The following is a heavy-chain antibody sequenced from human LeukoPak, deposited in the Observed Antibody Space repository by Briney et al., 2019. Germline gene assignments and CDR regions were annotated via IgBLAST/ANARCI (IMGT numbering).Heavy chain of an antibody. CDR1: GFTFSRYA. CDR2: INNNGGST. J-gene: IGHJ3*02. D-gene: IGHD3-16*01. Sequence: PGGSLRLSCSASGFTFSRYAMHCVRQAPGKGLEYVSGINNNGGSTYYADSVKARFTISRDNSKNTLFLQMTSLRAEDTAVYFCVKTMITFGGVIRTDAFDMWGQGTLVTVSS. V-gene: IGHV3-64D*06. CDR3: VKTMITFGGVIRTDAFDM.